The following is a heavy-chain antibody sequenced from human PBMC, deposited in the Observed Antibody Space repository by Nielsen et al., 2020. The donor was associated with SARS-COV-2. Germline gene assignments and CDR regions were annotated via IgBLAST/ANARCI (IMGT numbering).Heavy chain of an antibody. D-gene: IGHD3-3*01. CDR2: ISADNVNR. CDR3: ARVYERITIFGVVRYFDY. J-gene: IGHJ4*02. Sequence: ASVKVSCKASGYTFTSYGISWVRQAPGQGLEWMGWISADNVNRNYAQKLQGRVTMTTDTSTSTAYMELRSLRSDDTAVYYCARVYERITIFGVVRYFDYWGQGTLVTVSS. CDR1: GYTFTSYG. V-gene: IGHV1-18*01.